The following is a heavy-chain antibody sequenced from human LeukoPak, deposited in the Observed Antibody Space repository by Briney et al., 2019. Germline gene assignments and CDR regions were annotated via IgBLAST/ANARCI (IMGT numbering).Heavy chain of an antibody. V-gene: IGHV4-34*01. J-gene: IGHJ6*02. CDR2: IYYSGST. CDR1: GGSFSGYY. CDR3: ARRPWGSYGMDV. D-gene: IGHD7-27*01. Sequence: SETLSLTCAVYGGSFSGYYWSWLRHPPAKGLAWIGSIYYSGSTYYNPSLKSRVTISVDTSKNQFSLKLSSVTAADTAVYYCARRPWGSYGMDVWGQGTTVTVSS.